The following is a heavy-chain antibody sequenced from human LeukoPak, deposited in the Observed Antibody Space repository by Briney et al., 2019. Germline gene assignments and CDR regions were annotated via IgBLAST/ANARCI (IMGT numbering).Heavy chain of an antibody. V-gene: IGHV1-8*02. D-gene: IGHD5-24*01. J-gene: IGHJ4*02. CDR1: GYTFKNYD. CDR2: MNPNSGNT. CDR3: ARATPGGLHGYSFDY. Sequence: ASVKVSCKASGYTFKNYDINWVRQATGQGREWMGWMNPNSGNTGFAQKFQDRVGMTRDTSINTAYMELTSLRSGDTAVYYCARATPGGLHGYSFDYWGQGTVVAVYS.